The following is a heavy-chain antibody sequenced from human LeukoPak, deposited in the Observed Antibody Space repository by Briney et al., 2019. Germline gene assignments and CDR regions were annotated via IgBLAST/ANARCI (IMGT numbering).Heavy chain of an antibody. J-gene: IGHJ4*02. CDR3: ASPSYSGGWYYLDY. D-gene: IGHD6-13*01. Sequence: GGSLRLSCAASGFTFSSYWMNWVRQAPGKGLEGVAKIKQDGSETYYVDSVKGRFSISRDNAKNSLYLQMNSLRAEDTAMYYCASPSYSGGWYYLDYWGQGTLVTVSS. V-gene: IGHV3-7*01. CDR2: IKQDGSET. CDR1: GFTFSSYW.